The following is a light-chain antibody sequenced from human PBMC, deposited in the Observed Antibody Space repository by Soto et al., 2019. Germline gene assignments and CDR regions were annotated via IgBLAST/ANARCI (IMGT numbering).Light chain of an antibody. CDR3: QQSYSTPRT. CDR2: GAS. V-gene: IGKV1-39*01. Sequence: DIQMTQSPSSLSASVGDRVTITCRASQSISIYLNWYQQKPGKAPNLLIYGASSLQSGVPSRFSGSGSGTDFTLTISSLQPEDFATYYCQQSYSTPRTFGQGTKVDIK. CDR1: QSISIY. J-gene: IGKJ1*01.